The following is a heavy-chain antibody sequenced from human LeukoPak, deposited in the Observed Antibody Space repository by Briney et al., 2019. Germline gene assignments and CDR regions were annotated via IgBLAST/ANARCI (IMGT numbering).Heavy chain of an antibody. CDR1: GFTFSSYG. V-gene: IGHV3-30*02. CDR2: IRYDGTNT. CDR3: AKEFTIFGGPGYFDS. Sequence: GGSPRLSCAASGFTFSSYGMHWVRQAPGKGLEWVAFIRYDGTNTYYADSVKGRFTVSRDNSKNTLYLQMNSLRAEDTAVYYCAKEFTIFGGPGYFDSWGQGTLVTASS. D-gene: IGHD3-3*01. J-gene: IGHJ4*02.